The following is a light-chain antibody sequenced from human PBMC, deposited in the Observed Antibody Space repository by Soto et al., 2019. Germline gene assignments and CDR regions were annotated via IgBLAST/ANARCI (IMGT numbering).Light chain of an antibody. CDR1: SSDVGGYNY. CDR2: EVS. V-gene: IGLV2-14*01. CDR3: GSYTSSSTWV. J-gene: IGLJ3*02. Sequence: QSALTQPASVSGSPGQSITIFCTGTSSDVGGYNYVSWYQHHPGKAPKLMIYEVSNRPSGISNRFSGSKSGNTASLTISGLQAEDEADYYCGSYTSSSTWVFGGGTKLTVL.